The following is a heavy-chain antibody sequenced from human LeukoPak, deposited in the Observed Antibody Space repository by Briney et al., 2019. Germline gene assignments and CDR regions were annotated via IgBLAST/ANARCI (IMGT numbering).Heavy chain of an antibody. Sequence: SETLSLTCAVSGGSISSGSYYWSWIRQPAGKGLEWIGRIYTSGSTNYNPSLKSRVTISVDTSKNQFSLKLSSVTAADTAVYYCARDQIYSNYVWFDPWGQGTLVTVSS. D-gene: IGHD4-11*01. CDR1: GGSISSGSYY. J-gene: IGHJ5*02. V-gene: IGHV4-61*02. CDR2: IYTSGST. CDR3: ARDQIYSNYVWFDP.